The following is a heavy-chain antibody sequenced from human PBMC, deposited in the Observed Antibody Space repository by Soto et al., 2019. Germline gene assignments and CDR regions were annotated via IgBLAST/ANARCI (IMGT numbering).Heavy chain of an antibody. CDR1: GFTFGDFY. V-gene: IGHV3-11*01. D-gene: IGHD3-16*01. Sequence: QARLVESGGGLVEPGGSLRLSCTASGFTFGDFYMMWFRQAPGRGLEWISYITKTGTTIYHADPVKGRFSVARDNARSSLYLQMNSLRAEDTAVYYCARPNWNSRGGVYNLGGQGTLVTVSS. CDR2: ITKTGTTI. J-gene: IGHJ4*02. CDR3: ARPNWNSRGGVYNL.